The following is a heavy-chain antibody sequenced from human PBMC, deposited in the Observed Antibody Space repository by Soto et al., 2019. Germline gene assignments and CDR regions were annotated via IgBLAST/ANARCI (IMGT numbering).Heavy chain of an antibody. D-gene: IGHD6-13*01. J-gene: IGHJ5*01. Sequence: QVQLVASGGGVVQPGTSLRLSCVVSGFTLSNTGVHWVRQAPGKGMEWVAMISHDGFSQHYVDCVRGRFTISRDNSKNTLYLQLDSLRPEDTSVYYCAKDWGSSGWFNGFDSWGQGTLVIVSS. V-gene: IGHV3-30*18. CDR2: ISHDGFSQ. CDR3: AKDWGSSGWFNGFDS. CDR1: GFTLSNTG.